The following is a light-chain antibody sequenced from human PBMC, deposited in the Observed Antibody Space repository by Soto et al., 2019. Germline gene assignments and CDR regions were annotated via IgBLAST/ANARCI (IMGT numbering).Light chain of an antibody. CDR2: LNSDGSH. V-gene: IGLV4-69*01. CDR1: SGHSSYA. Sequence: QPVLTQSPSASASLGASVKLTCTLSSGHSSYAIAWHQQQPEKGPRYLMKLNSDGSHSKGDGIPDRFSGSSSGAERYLTISSLQSEDEADYYCSSYEASNTVVFGGGTKLTVL. J-gene: IGLJ2*01. CDR3: SSYEASNTVV.